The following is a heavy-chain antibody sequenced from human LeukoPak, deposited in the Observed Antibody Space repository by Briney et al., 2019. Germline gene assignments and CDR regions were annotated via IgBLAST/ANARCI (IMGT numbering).Heavy chain of an antibody. CDR2: ISGSGSYI. D-gene: IGHD3-10*01. Sequence: GGSLRLSCAASGFTFSDYSMNWVPQTRRKGLEWVSCISGSGSYIYYADSVKGRFTISRDNAKNSLHLQVNSLRAEDTAVYYCVRERFHGSGAPKFDFWGQGTLVTVSS. CDR3: VRERFHGSGAPKFDF. J-gene: IGHJ4*02. V-gene: IGHV3-21*06. CDR1: GFTFSDYS.